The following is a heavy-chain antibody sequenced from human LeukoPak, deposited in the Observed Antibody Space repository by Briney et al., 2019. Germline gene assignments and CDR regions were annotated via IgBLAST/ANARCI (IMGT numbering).Heavy chain of an antibody. D-gene: IGHD3-10*01. J-gene: IGHJ4*02. V-gene: IGHV1-69*06. CDR2: IIPIFDTA. CDR1: GGTFSSYA. CDR3: AKDQXRGGFGEFDY. Sequence: ASVKVSCKASGGTFSSYAISWVRQAPGQGLEWMGGIIPIFDTANYAQKFQGRVTITADKSTSKVYMELSSLRSEDTAVYYCAKDQXRGGFGEFDYWGQGTLVTVSS.